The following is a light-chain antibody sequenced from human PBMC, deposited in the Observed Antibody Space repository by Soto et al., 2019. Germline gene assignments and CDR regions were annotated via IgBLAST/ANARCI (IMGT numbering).Light chain of an antibody. V-gene: IGKV3-15*01. CDR2: GAS. J-gene: IGKJ5*01. Sequence: EIVMTQSPATLSVSPGERATLSCRASENIYTNLAWYQQKPGQAPRLLFYGASTRATGLPARFSGTGSGTEFTLTINSLQAEDSAVYYCQQYYNWPRTVGQGTRLEIK. CDR1: ENIYTN. CDR3: QQYYNWPRT.